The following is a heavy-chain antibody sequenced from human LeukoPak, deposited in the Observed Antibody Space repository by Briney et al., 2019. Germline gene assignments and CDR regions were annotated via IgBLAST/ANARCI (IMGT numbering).Heavy chain of an antibody. CDR1: GYSFTDYY. J-gene: IGHJ5*02. CDR2: INPNSGGT. Sequence: ASVKVSCKTSGYSFTDYYMHWVRQAPGQGLEWMAWINPNSGGTSSAQKFQGRVTMTRDTSITTVYMEVRWLTSDDTAIYYCARADRLHGGPYLIGPWGLGTLVTVSS. CDR3: ARADRLHGGPYLIGP. V-gene: IGHV1-2*02. D-gene: IGHD2-21*01.